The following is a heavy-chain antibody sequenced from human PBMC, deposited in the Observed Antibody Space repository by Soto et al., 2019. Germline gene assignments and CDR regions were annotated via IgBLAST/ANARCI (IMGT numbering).Heavy chain of an antibody. CDR1: GGSISSGDYY. J-gene: IGHJ4*02. V-gene: IGHV4-30-4*01. D-gene: IGHD5-12*01. Sequence: PSETLSLTCTVSGGSISSGDYYWSWIRQPPGKGLEWIGHIYYSGSTYYNPSLKSRVTISVDTSKNQFSLKLSSVTAADTAVYYCARDGGMATTFDYWGQGTLVTVSS. CDR3: ARDGGMATTFDY. CDR2: IYYSGST.